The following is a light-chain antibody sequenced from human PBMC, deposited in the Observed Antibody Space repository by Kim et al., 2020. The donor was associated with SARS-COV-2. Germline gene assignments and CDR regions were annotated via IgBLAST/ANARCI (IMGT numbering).Light chain of an antibody. CDR1: SSNSGAGYD. CDR2: GNS. J-gene: IGLJ2*01. V-gene: IGLV1-40*01. Sequence: QRVTISCTGSSSNSGAGYDVHWYQQLPGTAPKLLIYGNSNRPSGVPDRFSGSKSGTSASLAITGLQAEDEADYYCHSYDSRLSAVVFGGGTQLTVL. CDR3: HSYDSRLSAVV.